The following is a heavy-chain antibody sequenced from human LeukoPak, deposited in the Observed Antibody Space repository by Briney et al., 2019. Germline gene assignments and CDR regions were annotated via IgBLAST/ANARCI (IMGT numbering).Heavy chain of an antibody. V-gene: IGHV3-23*01. CDR3: AKETSDGSGYFIGC. CDR2: ISGSGGNI. J-gene: IGHJ4*02. Sequence: GGSLRLSCAASGFTFSSYAMSWVRQAPGKGLEWVSGISGSGGNIFYADSVKGRFTISRDNSRNTLYLQMNRLRAEDTAVYYCAKETSDGSGYFIGCWGQGTLVTVSS. D-gene: IGHD3-3*01. CDR1: GFTFSSYA.